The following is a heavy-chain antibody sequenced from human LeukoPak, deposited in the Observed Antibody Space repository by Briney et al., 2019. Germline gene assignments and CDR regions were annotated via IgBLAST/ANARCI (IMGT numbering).Heavy chain of an antibody. CDR1: GFTFSSYA. J-gene: IGHJ5*02. CDR3: ARDRWPGIAAAGTRSGWFDP. D-gene: IGHD6-13*01. Sequence: GGSLRLSCAASGFTFSSYAMHWVRQAPGKGLEYVSAISSNGGSTYYANSVKGRFTISRDNSKNTLYLQMGSLRAEDMAVYYCARDRWPGIAAAGTRSGWFDPWGQGTLVTVSS. V-gene: IGHV3-64*01. CDR2: ISSNGGST.